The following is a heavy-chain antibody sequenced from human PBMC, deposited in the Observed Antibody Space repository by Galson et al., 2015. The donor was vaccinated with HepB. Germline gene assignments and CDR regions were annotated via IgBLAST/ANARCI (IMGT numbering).Heavy chain of an antibody. Sequence: SLRLSCAASGFTFSTYWMHWVRQAPGKGLVWFSRINSDGRSTSYADSVKGRFTISRDNAKNTLYLQMNSLRAEDTAVYYWARLGGNYRTTSHFDYRGQGTLVTVSS. CDR3: ARLGGNYRTTSHFDY. J-gene: IGHJ4*02. D-gene: IGHD1-26*01. V-gene: IGHV3-74*01. CDR2: INSDGRST. CDR1: GFTFSTYW.